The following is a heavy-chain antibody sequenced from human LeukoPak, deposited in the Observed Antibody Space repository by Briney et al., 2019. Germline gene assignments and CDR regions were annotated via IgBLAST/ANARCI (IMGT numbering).Heavy chain of an antibody. CDR3: ARGYYLGSGSFDY. J-gene: IGHJ4*02. Sequence: SGRSLRLSCAASGFHFRTYAMHWVRQAPGKGLEWMAIISYDGTSEYYADSVKGRFTVSRDNSENTLSLHMNSLRPEDTAVYFCARGYYLGSGSFDYWGQGALVTVSS. V-gene: IGHV3-30*01. CDR2: ISYDGTSE. D-gene: IGHD3-10*01. CDR1: GFHFRTYA.